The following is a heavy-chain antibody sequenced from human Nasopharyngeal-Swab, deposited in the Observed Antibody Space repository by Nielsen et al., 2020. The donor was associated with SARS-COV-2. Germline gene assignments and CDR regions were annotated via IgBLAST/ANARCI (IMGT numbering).Heavy chain of an antibody. D-gene: IGHD6-6*01. J-gene: IGHJ6*02. CDR2: MYYSGST. CDR3: ARESSRMYYYYGVDV. Sequence: SETLSLTCTVSGGSVSSGSYYWGWIRQPPGKGLEWIGSMYYSGSTYYNPSLKSRVTISVDTSKNQFSLRLSSVTAADTAVYYCARESSRMYYYYGVDVWGQGTTVTVSS. CDR1: GGSVSSGSYY. V-gene: IGHV4-39*07.